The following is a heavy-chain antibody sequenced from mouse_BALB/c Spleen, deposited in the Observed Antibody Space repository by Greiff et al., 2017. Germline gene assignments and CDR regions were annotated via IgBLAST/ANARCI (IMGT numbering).Heavy chain of an antibody. CDR3: TSNYDVLYYFDY. D-gene: IGHD2-1*01. J-gene: IGHJ2*01. Sequence: EVMLVESGGGLVKPGGSLKLSCAASGFTFSSYTMSWVRQTPEKRLEWVATISSGGSYTYYPDSVKGRFTISRDNAKNTLYLQMSSLKSEDTAMYYCTSNYDVLYYFDYWGQGTTLTVSS. CDR2: ISSGGSYT. V-gene: IGHV5-6-4*01. CDR1: GFTFSSYT.